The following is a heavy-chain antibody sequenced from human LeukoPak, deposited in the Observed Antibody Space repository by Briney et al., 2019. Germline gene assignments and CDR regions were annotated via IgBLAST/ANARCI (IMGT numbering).Heavy chain of an antibody. V-gene: IGHV3-9*03. D-gene: IGHD2-15*01. Sequence: GRSLRLSCAVSGFTFDDYAMHWVRPAPAKGLEWVSGISWNSGSIGYADSVKGRFTISRDNAKNSLYLQMNSLRAEDMALYYCAKDRSSLLTGAFDIWGQGTMVTVSS. J-gene: IGHJ3*02. CDR2: ISWNSGSI. CDR1: GFTFDDYA. CDR3: AKDRSSLLTGAFDI.